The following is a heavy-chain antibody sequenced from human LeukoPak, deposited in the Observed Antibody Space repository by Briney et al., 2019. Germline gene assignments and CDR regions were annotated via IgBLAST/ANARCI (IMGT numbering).Heavy chain of an antibody. CDR1: GGSISSYY. J-gene: IGHJ5*02. Sequence: SETLSLTCTVSGGSISSYYWSWIRQPPGKGLEWIGYIYYSGSTNYNPSLKSRVTISVDTSKNQFSLKLSSVTAADTAVYYRARRRGIAAAGGDWFDPWGQGTLVTVSS. D-gene: IGHD6-13*01. CDR3: ARRRGIAAAGGDWFDP. CDR2: IYYSGST. V-gene: IGHV4-59*12.